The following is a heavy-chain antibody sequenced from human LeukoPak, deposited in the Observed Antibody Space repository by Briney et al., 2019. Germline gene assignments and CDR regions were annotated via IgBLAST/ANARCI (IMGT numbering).Heavy chain of an antibody. CDR2: IYYSGST. CDR1: GGSISSYY. D-gene: IGHD1-1*01. V-gene: IGHV4-59*01. CDR3: AGDSHNCVGIGY. Sequence: SETLSLTCAVSGGSISSYYWSWIRQPPGRGLEWIGYIYYSGSTNYNPSLKSRVTISVDTSKNQFSLKLSSVPAADTAVYYCAGDSHNCVGIGYWGQGTLVTVSS. J-gene: IGHJ4*02.